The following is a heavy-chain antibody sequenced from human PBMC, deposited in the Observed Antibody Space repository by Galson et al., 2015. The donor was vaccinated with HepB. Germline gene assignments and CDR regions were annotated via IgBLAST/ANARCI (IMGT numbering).Heavy chain of an antibody. D-gene: IGHD2-2*01. CDR3: ARGLGQYCSSTSCLRNWFDP. CDR1: GGTFSSYA. Sequence: SVTVSCKASGGTFSSYAISWVRQAPGQGLEWMGGIIPIFCTANYAQKFQGRVTITVDESTSTAYMELSSLRSEDTAVYCCARGLGQYCSSTSCLRNWFDPWGQGTLVTVSS. J-gene: IGHJ5*02. V-gene: IGHV1-69*13. CDR2: IIPIFCTA.